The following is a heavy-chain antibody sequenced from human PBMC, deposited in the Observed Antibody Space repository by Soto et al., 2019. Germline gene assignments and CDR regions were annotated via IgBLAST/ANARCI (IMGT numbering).Heavy chain of an antibody. CDR3: ARDYGDYSRIFDY. Sequence: GGSLRLSCAASGFTFNSYAMHWVRQAPGKGLEWVAVISYDGSNKYYADSVKGRFTISRDNSKNTLYLQMNSLRAEDTAVYYCARDYGDYSRIFDYWGQGTLVTVSS. CDR2: ISYDGSNK. J-gene: IGHJ4*02. V-gene: IGHV3-30-3*01. CDR1: GFTFNSYA. D-gene: IGHD4-17*01.